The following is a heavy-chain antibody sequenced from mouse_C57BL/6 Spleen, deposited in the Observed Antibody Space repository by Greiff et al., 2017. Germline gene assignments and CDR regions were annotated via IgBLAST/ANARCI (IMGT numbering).Heavy chain of an antibody. J-gene: IGHJ2*01. V-gene: IGHV5-17*01. CDR3: ARSLGQYYFDY. D-gene: IGHD4-1*01. CDR2: ISSGSSTI. Sequence: EVQVVESGGGLVKPGGSLKLSCAASGFTFSDYGMHWVRQAPEKGLEWVAYISSGSSTIYYADTVKGRFTISRDNAKNTLFLQMTSLRSEDTAMYYCARSLGQYYFDYWGQGTTLTVSS. CDR1: GFTFSDYG.